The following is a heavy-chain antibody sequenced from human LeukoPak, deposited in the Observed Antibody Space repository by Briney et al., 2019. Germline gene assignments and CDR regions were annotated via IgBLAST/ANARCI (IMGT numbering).Heavy chain of an antibody. V-gene: IGHV4-4*07. CDR1: GGSISSYY. J-gene: IGHJ4*02. D-gene: IGHD1-26*01. CDR2: IYTSGST. CDR3: ARGAVGAQYFDY. Sequence: SETLSLTCTVSGGSISSYYWSWIRQPAGKGLEWIGRIYTSGSTNYNPSLKGRVTMSVDTSKDQFSLKLSSVTAADTAFYFCARGAVGAQYFDYWGQGTLVTVSS.